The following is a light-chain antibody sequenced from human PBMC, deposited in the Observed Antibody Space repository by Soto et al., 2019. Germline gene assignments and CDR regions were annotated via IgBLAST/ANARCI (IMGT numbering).Light chain of an antibody. J-gene: IGKJ1*01. CDR2: KVS. Sequence: DVVMTQSPLSLPVTLGQPASISCRSSQSLIHSDGDTYLNWFQQRPGQSPRRLIYKVSDRDSGVPERFSGSGLGTDFTLKISRVEAEDVGIYYCMQGTHWPWTFGQGTEVEIK. CDR3: MQGTHWPWT. CDR1: QSLIHSDGDTY. V-gene: IGKV2-30*02.